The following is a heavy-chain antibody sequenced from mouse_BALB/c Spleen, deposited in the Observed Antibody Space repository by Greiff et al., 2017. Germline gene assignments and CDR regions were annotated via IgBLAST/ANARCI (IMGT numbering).Heavy chain of an antibody. J-gene: IGHJ3*01. CDR1: GFTFTDYY. Sequence: DVMLVESGGGLVQPGGSLRLSCATSGFTFTDYYMSWVRQPPGKALEWLGFIRNKANGYTTEYSASVKGRFTISRDNSQSILYLQMNTLRAEDSATYYCARFITTGPFSYWGQGTLVTVSA. CDR2: IRNKANGYTT. V-gene: IGHV7-3*02. D-gene: IGHD1-1*01. CDR3: ARFITTGPFSY.